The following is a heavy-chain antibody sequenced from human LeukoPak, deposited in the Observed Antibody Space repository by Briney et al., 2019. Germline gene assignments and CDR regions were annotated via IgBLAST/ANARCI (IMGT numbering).Heavy chain of an antibody. CDR1: GGSISSYY. V-gene: IGHV4-4*07. Sequence: PSETLSLTCTVPGGSISSYYWSWIRQPAGKGLEWIGRIYTSGSTNYNPSLKSRVTMSVDTSKNQFSLKLSSVTAADTAVYYCARDSGSGWYQDAFDIWGQGTMVTVSS. J-gene: IGHJ3*02. D-gene: IGHD6-19*01. CDR2: IYTSGST. CDR3: ARDSGSGWYQDAFDI.